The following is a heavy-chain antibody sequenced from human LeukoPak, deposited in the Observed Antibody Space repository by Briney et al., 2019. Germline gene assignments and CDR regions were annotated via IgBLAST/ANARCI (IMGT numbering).Heavy chain of an antibody. CDR1: GVSISSSNW. CDR3: ARDSGTAMVTSFSI. CDR2: VYHSGST. J-gene: IGHJ4*02. V-gene: IGHV4-4*02. D-gene: IGHD5-18*01. Sequence: SETLSLTCAVSGVSISSSNWWSWVRQSPGKGLEWIGEVYHSGSTYYNPSLKSRVTISVDTSKNQFSLKLSSVTAADTAVYYCARDSGTAMVTSFSIWGQGTLVTVSS.